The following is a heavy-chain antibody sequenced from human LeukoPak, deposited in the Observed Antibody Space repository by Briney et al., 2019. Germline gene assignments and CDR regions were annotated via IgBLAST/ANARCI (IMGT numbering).Heavy chain of an antibody. CDR1: GGSISSYY. D-gene: IGHD6-13*01. Sequence: SETLSLTCTVSGGSISSYYWSWIRQPPGKGLEWLGYIYYSGSTNYNPSLKSRVTISIDTSKNQFSLKLSSVTAADTAVYYCARVLAATGNPWYFDLWGRGTLVTVSS. J-gene: IGHJ2*01. CDR2: IYYSGST. CDR3: ARVLAATGNPWYFDL. V-gene: IGHV4-59*01.